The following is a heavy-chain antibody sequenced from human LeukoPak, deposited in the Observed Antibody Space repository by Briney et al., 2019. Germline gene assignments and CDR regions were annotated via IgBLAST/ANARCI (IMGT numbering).Heavy chain of an antibody. CDR3: ATGERMVRGDGVDY. V-gene: IGHV3-21*01. CDR2: ISSSSSYI. Sequence: GGSLRLSCAASGFTFSSYSMNWVRQAPGKGLEWVSSISSSSSYIYYADSVKGRFTISRDNAKNSLYLQMNSLRAEDTAVYFCATGERMVRGDGVDYWGQGTLVTVSS. D-gene: IGHD3-10*01. J-gene: IGHJ4*02. CDR1: GFTFSSYS.